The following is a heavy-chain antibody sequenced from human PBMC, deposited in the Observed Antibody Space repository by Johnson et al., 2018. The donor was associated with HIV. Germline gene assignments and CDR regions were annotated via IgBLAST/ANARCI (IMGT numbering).Heavy chain of an antibody. CDR3: ARVLRFLEYSLDAFDI. D-gene: IGHD3-3*01. Sequence: QVQLVESRGGVVQPGRSLRLSCVASGFTFSSYGMNWVRQAPGKGLEWVAVISYDGSDKYYADSVKGRLTISRDNSKNTLYLQMNSLRAEDTAVYYCARVLRFLEYSLDAFDIWGQGTMVTVSS. CDR2: ISYDGSDK. V-gene: IGHV3-30*03. J-gene: IGHJ3*02. CDR1: GFTFSSYG.